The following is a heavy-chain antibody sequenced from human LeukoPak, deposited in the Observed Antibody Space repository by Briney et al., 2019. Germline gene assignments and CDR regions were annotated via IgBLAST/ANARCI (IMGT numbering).Heavy chain of an antibody. D-gene: IGHD2-8*01. CDR3: VALMRRDAFDI. V-gene: IGHV1-45*02. CDR1: GYTFTYRY. CDR2: ITPFNGNT. J-gene: IGHJ3*02. Sequence: SVKVSCKASGYTFTYRYLHWVRQAPGQALEWMGWITPFNGNTNYAQKFQDRVTITRDRSMSTAYMELSSLRSEDTAMYYCVALMRRDAFDIWGQGTVVTVSS.